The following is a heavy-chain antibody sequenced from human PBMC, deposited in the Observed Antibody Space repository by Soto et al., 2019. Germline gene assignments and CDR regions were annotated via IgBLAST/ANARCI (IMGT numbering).Heavy chain of an antibody. J-gene: IGHJ5*02. CDR2: IFHSGNT. D-gene: IGHD2-2*01. V-gene: IGHV4-4*02. Sequence: PSETLSLTCAVSGGSVSSTNWWSWVRQPPGKGLEWIGDIFHSGNTNYNPSLKSRVSISVDKPKNQFSLNLTSVTAADTAVYYCARLGDCSTYSWQPEWFDPWGQGTLVTVSS. CDR3: ARLGDCSTYSWQPEWFDP. CDR1: GGSVSSTNW.